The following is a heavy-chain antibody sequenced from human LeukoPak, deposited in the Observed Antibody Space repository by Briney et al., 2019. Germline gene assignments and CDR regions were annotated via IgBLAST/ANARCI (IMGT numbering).Heavy chain of an antibody. CDR3: ARVRAQYSSSWYRLVWFDP. Sequence: SETLSLTCAVYGGSFSGYYWSWIRQPPGKGLEWIGEINHSGSTYYNPSLKSRVTISVDTSKNQFSLKLSSVTAADTAVYYCARVRAQYSSSWYRLVWFDPWGQGTLVTVSS. J-gene: IGHJ5*02. D-gene: IGHD6-13*01. CDR2: INHSGST. V-gene: IGHV4-34*01. CDR1: GGSFSGYY.